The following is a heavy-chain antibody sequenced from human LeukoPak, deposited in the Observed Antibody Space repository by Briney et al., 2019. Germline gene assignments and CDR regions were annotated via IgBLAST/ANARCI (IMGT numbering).Heavy chain of an antibody. D-gene: IGHD1-26*01. J-gene: IGHJ4*02. V-gene: IGHV3-30*03. CDR2: ISYDGSNK. CDR3: ALITSGSPPFDY. CDR1: GFTFSSYG. Sequence: PGGSLRLSCAASGFTFSSYGMHWVRQAPGKGLEWVAVISYDGSNKYYADSVKGRFTISRDNSNNTLYLQMNSLRAEDTAVYYCALITSGSPPFDYWGQGTLVTVSS.